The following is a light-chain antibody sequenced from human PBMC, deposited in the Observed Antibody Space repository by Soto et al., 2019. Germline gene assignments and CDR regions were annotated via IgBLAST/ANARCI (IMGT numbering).Light chain of an antibody. CDR1: QSISSW. CDR3: QQSNSYPYT. J-gene: IGKJ2*01. V-gene: IGKV1-5*01. Sequence: DIQMTQSPSTLSASVGDRVTITCRASQSISSWLAWYQQKPGKAPKLLIYDASSLESEVPSRFSGSGSGTEFTLTISSLQPDDFATYYCQQSNSYPYTFGQGTNLEIK. CDR2: DAS.